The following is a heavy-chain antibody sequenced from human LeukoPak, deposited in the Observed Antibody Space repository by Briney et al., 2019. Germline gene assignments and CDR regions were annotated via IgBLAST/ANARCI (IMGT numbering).Heavy chain of an antibody. V-gene: IGHV3-21*01. CDR1: GFTFSSYS. Sequence: PGGSLRLSCAASGFTFSSYSMNWVRQAPGKGLEWVSSISSSSSYIYYADSVKGRFTISRDNAKNSLYLQMNSLRAEDTAVYYCARDPVYWNDELYYFDYWGQGTLVTVSS. J-gene: IGHJ4*02. D-gene: IGHD1-1*01. CDR2: ISSSSSYI. CDR3: ARDPVYWNDELYYFDY.